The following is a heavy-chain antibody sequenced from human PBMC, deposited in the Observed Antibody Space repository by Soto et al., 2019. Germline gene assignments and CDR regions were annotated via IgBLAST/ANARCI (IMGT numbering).Heavy chain of an antibody. J-gene: IGHJ6*02. Sequence: QVQLVQSGAEVKKPGSSVKVSCKASGGTFSSYAISWVRQAPGQGLEWMGGIIPIFGTANYAQKFQGRVTITAAESTSTAYMELSSLRSEDAAVYYWAREGGWRGGMDVWGQGTTVTVSS. CDR2: IIPIFGTA. D-gene: IGHD3-16*01. CDR3: AREGGWRGGMDV. V-gene: IGHV1-69*01. CDR1: GGTFSSYA.